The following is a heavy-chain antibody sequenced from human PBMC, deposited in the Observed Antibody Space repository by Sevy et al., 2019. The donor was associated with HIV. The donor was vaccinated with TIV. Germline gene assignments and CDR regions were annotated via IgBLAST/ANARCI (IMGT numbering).Heavy chain of an antibody. J-gene: IGHJ5*02. CDR1: GFTFSSYW. CDR2: IKQDGSEK. D-gene: IGHD3-3*01. V-gene: IGHV3-7*01. CDR3: ARDQVARITIFGVVHWFDP. Sequence: GGSLRLSCAASGFTFSSYWMSWVRQAPGKGLEWVANIKQDGSEKYYVDSVEGRFTISRDNAKNSLYLQMNSLRAEDTAVYYCARDQVARITIFGVVHWFDPWGQGTLVTVSS.